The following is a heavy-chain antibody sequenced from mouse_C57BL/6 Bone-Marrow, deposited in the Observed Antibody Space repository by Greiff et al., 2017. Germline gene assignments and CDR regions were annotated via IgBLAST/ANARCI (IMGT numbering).Heavy chain of an antibody. V-gene: IGHV1-50*01. CDR1: GYTFTSYW. D-gene: IGHD1-1*01. CDR3: ARRDYGLYFDY. J-gene: IGHJ2*01. CDR2: IDPSDSYP. Sequence: QVQLQQPGAELVKPGASVKLSCKASGYTFTSYWMQWVKQRPGQGLEWIGEIDPSDSYPNYNQKFKGKATLTVDTSSSPAYMQLSSLTSEDSAVYYCARRDYGLYFDYWGQGTTLTVSS.